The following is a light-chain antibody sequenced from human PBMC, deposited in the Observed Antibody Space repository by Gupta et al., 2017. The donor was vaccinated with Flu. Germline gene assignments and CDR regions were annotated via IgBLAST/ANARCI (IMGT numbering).Light chain of an antibody. V-gene: IGLV1-40*01. Sequence: HSVLPQPPSVSGAPGTRVTISCTGSGSKIGAGYDVHWYQQLPGTAPKLLIYGANNRPSGVPDRISASKSGTSAALAITVLQAEDEADFYCQTYDSSRSGSRVFGGGTRLTVL. CDR2: GAN. J-gene: IGLJ3*02. CDR3: QTYDSSRSGSRV. CDR1: GSKIGAGYD.